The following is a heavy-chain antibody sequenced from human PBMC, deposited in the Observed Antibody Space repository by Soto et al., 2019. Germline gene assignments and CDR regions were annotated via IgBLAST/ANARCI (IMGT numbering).Heavy chain of an antibody. J-gene: IGHJ4*02. Sequence: GGSLRLSCAASGFTFNNYGMHWVRQAPGKGLEWVALIWHDGSKKAYADSVKGRFTISRDNSKNTLNLQMNSLRVEDTAVYYCTRAAIRGELLDYWGQGTQVTVSS. CDR3: TRAAIRGELLDY. V-gene: IGHV3-33*01. D-gene: IGHD1-26*01. CDR1: GFTFNNYG. CDR2: IWHDGSKK.